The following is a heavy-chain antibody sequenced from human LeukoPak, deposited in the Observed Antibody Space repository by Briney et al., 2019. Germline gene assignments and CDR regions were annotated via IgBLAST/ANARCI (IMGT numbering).Heavy chain of an antibody. CDR3: TTKYYYDSSGYYSEY. Sequence: AGGSLRLSCAASGFTFSNAWMSWVRQAPGKGLEWVGRIKSKTDGGTTDYAAPVKGRFTISRDDSKNTLYLQMNSLKTEDTAVYYCTTKYYYDSSGYYSEYWGQGTLVTVSS. V-gene: IGHV3-15*01. CDR2: IKSKTDGGTT. J-gene: IGHJ4*02. D-gene: IGHD3-22*01. CDR1: GFTFSNAW.